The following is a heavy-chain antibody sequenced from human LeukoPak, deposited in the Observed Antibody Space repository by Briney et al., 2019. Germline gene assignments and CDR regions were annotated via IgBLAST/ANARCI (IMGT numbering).Heavy chain of an antibody. Sequence: PGGSLRLSCAASGFTFSSYSMNWVRQAPGKGLEWVSYISSSSSTIYYADSVKGRFTISRDNAKNSLYLQMNSLRAEDTAVYYCARDPDYYDSSGYASYFDYWGQGTLVTVSS. CDR3: ARDPDYYDSSGYASYFDY. CDR1: GFTFSSYS. CDR2: ISSSSSTI. D-gene: IGHD3-22*01. V-gene: IGHV3-48*04. J-gene: IGHJ4*02.